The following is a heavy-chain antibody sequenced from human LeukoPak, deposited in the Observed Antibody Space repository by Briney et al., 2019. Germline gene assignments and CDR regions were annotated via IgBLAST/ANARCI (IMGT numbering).Heavy chain of an antibody. CDR3: ARDLYGDYYFDY. J-gene: IGHJ4*02. V-gene: IGHV4-59*01. CDR1: GGSISSYY. Sequence: PSETLPLTCTVSGGSISSYYWSWIRQPPGMGLEWIGYIYYTGSTNYNPSLKSRVTISVDSSKNQFSLKLSSVTAADTAVYYCARDLYGDYYFDYWGQGTLVTVSS. D-gene: IGHD4-17*01. CDR2: IYYTGST.